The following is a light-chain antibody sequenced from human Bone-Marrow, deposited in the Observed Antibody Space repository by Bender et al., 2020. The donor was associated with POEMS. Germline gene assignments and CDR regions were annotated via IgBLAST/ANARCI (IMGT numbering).Light chain of an antibody. Sequence: QSVLTQPPSVSGTTGQRVTISCSGSGSNIGGYPVNWYQQLPGTAPRLLIYTNNERPSGVPDRFSGSKSGTSASLAITGLRSEDEGDYYCSSYLSPTSVVFGGGTKLTVL. CDR2: TNN. J-gene: IGLJ2*01. CDR1: GSNIGGYP. V-gene: IGLV1-44*01. CDR3: SSYLSPTSVV.